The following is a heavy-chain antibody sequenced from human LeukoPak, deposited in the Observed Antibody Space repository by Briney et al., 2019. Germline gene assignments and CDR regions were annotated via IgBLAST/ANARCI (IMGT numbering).Heavy chain of an antibody. J-gene: IGHJ5*02. CDR2: IYYSGST. CDR1: GGSISSSSYY. CDR3: ARQIRYTYDPNWFHP. V-gene: IGHV4-39*01. D-gene: IGHD5-12*01. Sequence: PSETLSLTCTVSGGSISSSSYYWGWIRQPPGKGLEWIGCIYYSGSTYYTPSFKSRVTMSVDTSKNQFSLKLSSVTAADTAVYYCARQIRYTYDPNWFHPWGQGTLVTVSS.